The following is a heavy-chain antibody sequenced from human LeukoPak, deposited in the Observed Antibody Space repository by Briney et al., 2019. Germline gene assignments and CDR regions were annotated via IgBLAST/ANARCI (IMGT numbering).Heavy chain of an antibody. CDR3: ARVITAMADDAFDI. D-gene: IGHD5-18*01. Sequence: GGSLRLSCAASGFTFSSYGMHWVRQAPGKGLEWVAVISYDGSNKYYADSVKGRFTISRDNSKNTLYLQMNSLRAEDTAVYYCARVITAMADDAFDIWGQGTMVTVSS. CDR2: ISYDGSNK. V-gene: IGHV3-30*19. CDR1: GFTFSSYG. J-gene: IGHJ3*02.